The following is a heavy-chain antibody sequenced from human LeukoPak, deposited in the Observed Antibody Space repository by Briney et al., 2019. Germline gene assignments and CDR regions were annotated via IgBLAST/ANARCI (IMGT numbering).Heavy chain of an antibody. V-gene: IGHV3-66*01. CDR1: GFTVSSNY. J-gene: IGHJ6*03. Sequence: GGSLRLSCAASGFTVSSNYMSWVRQAPGKGLEWVSVIYSGGSTYYADSVKGRFTISRDNSKNTLYLQMNSLGAEDTAVYYCARDRYGTSYYYMDVWGKGTTVTVSS. CDR3: ARDRYGTSYYYMDV. CDR2: IYSGGST. D-gene: IGHD2-2*01.